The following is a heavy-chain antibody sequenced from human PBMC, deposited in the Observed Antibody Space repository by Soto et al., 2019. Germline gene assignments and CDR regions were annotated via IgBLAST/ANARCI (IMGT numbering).Heavy chain of an antibody. J-gene: IGHJ4*02. Sequence: PGGSLRLSCAAAGFTFSSYAMSWVRQAPGKGLEWVSAISGSGGSTYYADSLKGRFTISRDNSKNTLYLQMNSLRAEDTAVYYCAKGNGDYVVYWGQGTLVTVSS. CDR3: AKGNGDYVVY. D-gene: IGHD1-1*01. V-gene: IGHV3-23*01. CDR1: GFTFSSYA. CDR2: ISGSGGST.